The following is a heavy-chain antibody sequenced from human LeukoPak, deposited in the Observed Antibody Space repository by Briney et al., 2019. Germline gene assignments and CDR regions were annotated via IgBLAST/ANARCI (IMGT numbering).Heavy chain of an antibody. CDR3: ARGITSIAVAGYFDY. CDR1: GGSISSYY. J-gene: IGHJ4*02. D-gene: IGHD6-19*01. V-gene: IGHV4-4*07. Sequence: SETLSLTCTVSGGSISSYYWTWIRQPAGKGLEWIGRIYTSGSTNDNPSLKSRVTMSVDTSKNQFSLKLSSVTAADTAVYYCARGITSIAVAGYFDYWGQGTLVTVSS. CDR2: IYTSGST.